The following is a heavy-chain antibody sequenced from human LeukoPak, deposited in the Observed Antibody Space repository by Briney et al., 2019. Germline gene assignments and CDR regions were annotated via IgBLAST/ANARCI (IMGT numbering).Heavy chain of an antibody. J-gene: IGHJ4*02. CDR2: ICWNSGRI. V-gene: IGHV3-9*01. Sequence: GGSLRLSCAASGFTFDDYAMHWVRQAPGEGLEWVSGICWNSGRIGYAHSVKGRFTISRDNAKSSLYLQMISLRAEDTALYYCAKVRFGELSPYYFDYWGQGTLVTVSS. CDR3: AKVRFGELSPYYFDY. CDR1: GFTFDDYA. D-gene: IGHD3-10*01.